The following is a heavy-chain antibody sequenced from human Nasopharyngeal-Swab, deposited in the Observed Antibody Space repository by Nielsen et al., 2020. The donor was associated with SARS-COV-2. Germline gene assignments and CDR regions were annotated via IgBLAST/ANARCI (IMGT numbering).Heavy chain of an antibody. D-gene: IGHD1-7*01. J-gene: IGHJ4*02. CDR1: GFTFSSYG. CDR2: IWYDGSNK. V-gene: IGHV3-33*06. CDR3: AKGKGTTPFDY. Sequence: GGSLRLSCAASGFTFSSYGMHWVRQAPGKGLEWVAVIWYDGSNKYYADSVKGRFTISRDNSKNTLYLQMNSLRAEDTAVYYCAKGKGTTPFDYWGQGTLVTVSS.